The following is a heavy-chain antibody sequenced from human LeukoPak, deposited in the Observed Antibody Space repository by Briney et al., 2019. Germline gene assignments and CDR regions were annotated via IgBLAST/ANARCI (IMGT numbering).Heavy chain of an antibody. CDR2: INSDGSST. D-gene: IGHD3-16*01. CDR1: GFTFSKYC. CDR3: PLPALGY. V-gene: IGHV3-74*03. Sequence: PGGSLRLSCAASGFTFSKYCLHWVRQAPGKGLVWVSHINSDGSSTTYADSVRGRSTISRDNAKNTLYLQINSLRAEDTAVYFCPLPALGYWGQGALVTVSS. J-gene: IGHJ4*02.